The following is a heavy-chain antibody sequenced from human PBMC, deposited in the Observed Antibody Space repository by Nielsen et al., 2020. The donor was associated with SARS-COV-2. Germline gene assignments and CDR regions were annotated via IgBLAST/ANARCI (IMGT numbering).Heavy chain of an antibody. Sequence: GESLKISCAASGFNFNNYAMNWVRQAPGKGLEWVSSISSSSSYIYYADSVKGRFTISRDNAKNSLYLQMNSLRAEDTAVCYCARDLLTLWFGGPVGPFDYWGQGTLVTVSS. CDR1: GFNFNNYA. CDR3: ARDLLTLWFGGPVGPFDY. D-gene: IGHD3-10*01. J-gene: IGHJ4*02. V-gene: IGHV3-21*01. CDR2: ISSSSSYI.